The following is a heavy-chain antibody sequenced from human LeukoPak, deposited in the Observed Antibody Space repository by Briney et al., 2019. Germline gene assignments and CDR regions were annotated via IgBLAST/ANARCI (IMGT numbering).Heavy chain of an antibody. Sequence: SGRSLRLSCAASGFTFSSYAMHWVRQAPGKGLEWVAVISYDGSNKYYADSVKGRFTISRDNSKNTLYLQMNSLRAEDTAVCYCARDLSSSGWYYFDYWGQGTLVTVSS. J-gene: IGHJ4*02. CDR2: ISYDGSNK. V-gene: IGHV3-30*04. CDR1: GFTFSSYA. CDR3: ARDLSSSGWYYFDY. D-gene: IGHD6-19*01.